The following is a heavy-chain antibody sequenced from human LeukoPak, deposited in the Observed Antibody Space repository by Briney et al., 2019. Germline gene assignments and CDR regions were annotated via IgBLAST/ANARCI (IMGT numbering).Heavy chain of an antibody. CDR2: INSDRSDT. V-gene: IGHV3-74*01. D-gene: IGHD5-24*01. CDR1: GFTFSSYW. CDR3: ARDRDGPDY. J-gene: IGHJ4*02. Sequence: GGSLRLACAASGFTFSSYWMHWVRRGPGKGLVWVSRINSDRSDTRHADSVNGRFTISRDNAKNMVFLEMNSLRAEDTAVYYCARDRDGPDYWGQGTLVTVSS.